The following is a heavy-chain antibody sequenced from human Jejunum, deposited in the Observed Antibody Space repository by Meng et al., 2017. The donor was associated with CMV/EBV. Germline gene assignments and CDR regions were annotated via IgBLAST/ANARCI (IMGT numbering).Heavy chain of an antibody. Sequence: QGQPVQSGPELKQPGASVKVSCRPSGYTFTSYAINWVRQAPGQGPDWMGWIDPNTGNPTYDQGFTGRFVFSLDTSVSTAYLQINSLRADDTAVYYCARDSPLDGYSLLNYWGQGTLVTVSS. CDR2: IDPNTGNP. V-gene: IGHV7-4-1*02. CDR1: GYTFTSYA. D-gene: IGHD5-24*01. CDR3: ARDSPLDGYSLLNY. J-gene: IGHJ4*02.